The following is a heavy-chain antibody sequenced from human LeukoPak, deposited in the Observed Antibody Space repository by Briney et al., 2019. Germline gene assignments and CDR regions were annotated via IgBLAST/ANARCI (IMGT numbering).Heavy chain of an antibody. CDR1: GFTFSSYW. CDR3: ARGGTATYYFDY. Sequence: GGSLRLSCAASGFTFSSYWMSWVRQAAGKGLEWVANIKLDGSEKNYVDCVKGRFTISRDNAKNSVYLQMNSLGAEDTAVYYCARGGTATYYFDYWGQGTLVTVSS. J-gene: IGHJ4*02. D-gene: IGHD3-16*01. V-gene: IGHV3-7*01. CDR2: IKLDGSEK.